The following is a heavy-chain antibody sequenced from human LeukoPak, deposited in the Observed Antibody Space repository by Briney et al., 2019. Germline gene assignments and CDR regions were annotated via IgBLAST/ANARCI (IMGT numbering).Heavy chain of an antibody. CDR2: IYTSGST. D-gene: IGHD6-13*01. CDR3: AGVEEQQLAVRSYFDY. V-gene: IGHV4-4*07. J-gene: IGHJ4*02. CDR1: GGSISSYY. Sequence: ASETLSLTCTVSGGSISSYYWSWIRQPAGKGLEWIGRIYTSGSTNYNPSLKSRVTISVDKSKNQFSLKLSSVTAADTAVYYCAGVEEQQLAVRSYFDYWGQGTLVTVSS.